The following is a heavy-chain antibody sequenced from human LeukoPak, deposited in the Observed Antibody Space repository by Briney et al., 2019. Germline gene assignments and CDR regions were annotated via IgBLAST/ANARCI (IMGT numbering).Heavy chain of an antibody. J-gene: IGHJ5*02. V-gene: IGHV4-4*07. CDR3: ARNPTYYYGSGSYEGGDWFDP. D-gene: IGHD3-10*01. CDR2: IYTSGST. CDR1: GGSISSYY. Sequence: SETLSLTCTVSGGSISSYYWSWIRQPAGKGLEWIGRIYTSGSTNYNPSLKSRVTISVDTSKNQFSLKLSSVTAADTAVYYCARNPTYYYGSGSYEGGDWFDPWGQGTLVTVSS.